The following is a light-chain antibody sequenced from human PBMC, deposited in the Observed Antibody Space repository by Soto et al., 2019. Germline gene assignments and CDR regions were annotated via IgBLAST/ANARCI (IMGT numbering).Light chain of an antibody. CDR2: GAS. J-gene: IGKJ5*01. CDR1: QSISTK. Sequence: ETVMTQSPATLSVSPGERVTLSCRASQSISTKLAWYQQKPGQAPRLLISGASKRATGIPARFSGSGSGTEFTLTISSLQSEYFAVYYCQQYNNWPPITFGQGTRLEIK. CDR3: QQYNNWPPIT. V-gene: IGKV3D-15*01.